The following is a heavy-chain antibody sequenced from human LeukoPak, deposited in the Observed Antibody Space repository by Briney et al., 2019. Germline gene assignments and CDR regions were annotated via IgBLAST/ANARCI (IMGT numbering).Heavy chain of an antibody. CDR2: INHSGST. D-gene: IGHD1-1*01. J-gene: IGHJ5*02. CDR3: ARERGTGTTPWFDP. Sequence: SETLSLTCAVYGGSFSGYYWSWIRQPPGKGLEWIGEINHSGSTNYNPSLKSRVTISVGTSKNQFSLKLSSVTAADTAVYYCARERGTGTTPWFDPWGQGTLVTVSS. V-gene: IGHV4-34*01. CDR1: GGSFSGYY.